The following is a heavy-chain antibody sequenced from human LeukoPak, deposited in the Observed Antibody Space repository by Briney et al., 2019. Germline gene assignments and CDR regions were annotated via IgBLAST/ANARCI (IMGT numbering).Heavy chain of an antibody. J-gene: IGHJ5*02. CDR3: ARGRQGFMSEWPNWFDP. D-gene: IGHD3-16*01. CDR1: GFTFSSYN. Sequence: GGSLRLSCTASGFTFSSYNMNWVRQGPGKGLEWVSSISSGSSYIYYADSVQGRFTISRDNAKNSLYLQMSSLTAEDTAVYYCARGRQGFMSEWPNWFDPWGQGALVTVSS. CDR2: ISSGSSYI. V-gene: IGHV3-21*01.